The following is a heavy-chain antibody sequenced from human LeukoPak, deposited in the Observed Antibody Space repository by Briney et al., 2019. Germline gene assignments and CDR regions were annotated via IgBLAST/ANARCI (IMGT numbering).Heavy chain of an antibody. J-gene: IGHJ5*02. CDR3: ARGYSSSFSVNWFDP. CDR2: ISSSSSYI. D-gene: IGHD6-13*01. V-gene: IGHV3-21*01. CDR1: GFTFSSYS. Sequence: GGSLRLSCAASGFTFSSYSMNWVRQAPGKGLEWVSSISSSSSYIYYADSVKGRFTISRDNAKNSLYLQMNSLRAEDTAVYYCARGYSSSFSVNWFDPWGQGTLVTVSS.